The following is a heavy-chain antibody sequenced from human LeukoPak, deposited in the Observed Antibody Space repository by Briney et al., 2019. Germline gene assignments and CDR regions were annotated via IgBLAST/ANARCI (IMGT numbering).Heavy chain of an antibody. V-gene: IGHV3-11*04. Sequence: GGSLRLSCAASGFTFSDYYMSWIRQAPGKGLEWVSYISSSGSTIYYADSVKGRFTISRDNAKNSLYLQMNSLRAEDTAVYYCARYANYDILTGYYYYMDVWGKGTTVTISS. J-gene: IGHJ6*03. D-gene: IGHD3-9*01. CDR2: ISSSGSTI. CDR1: GFTFSDYY. CDR3: ARYANYDILTGYYYYMDV.